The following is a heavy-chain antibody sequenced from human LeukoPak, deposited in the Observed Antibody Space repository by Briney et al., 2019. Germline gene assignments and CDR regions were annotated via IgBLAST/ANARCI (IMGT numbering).Heavy chain of an antibody. D-gene: IGHD3-10*01. CDR2: ISGSGGST. V-gene: IGHV3-23*01. J-gene: IGHJ4*02. Sequence: GGSLRLSCAASGFTFSSYAMSWVRQAPGKGLEWASAISGSGGSTYYADSVKGRFTISRDNSKNTLYLQMTSLRAEDTAVYYGAKEVWFGELLFHYFDYWGQGTLVTVSS. CDR1: GFTFSSYA. CDR3: AKEVWFGELLFHYFDY.